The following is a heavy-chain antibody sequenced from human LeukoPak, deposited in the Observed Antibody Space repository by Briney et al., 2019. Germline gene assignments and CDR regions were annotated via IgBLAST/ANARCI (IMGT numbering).Heavy chain of an antibody. CDR1: GFTFSSYS. CDR2: ISSSSYI. Sequence: PGGSLRLSCAASGFTFSSYSMNWVRQAPGKGLEWVSSISSSSYIYYADSVKGRFTISRDNAKNSLYLQMNSLRAEDTAVYYCARDRDTMIVVVSSDAFDIWGQGTMVTVSS. CDR3: ARDRDTMIVVVSSDAFDI. D-gene: IGHD3-22*01. J-gene: IGHJ3*02. V-gene: IGHV3-21*01.